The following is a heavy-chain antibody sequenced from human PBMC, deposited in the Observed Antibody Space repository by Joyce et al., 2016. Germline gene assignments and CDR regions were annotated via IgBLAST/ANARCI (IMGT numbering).Heavy chain of an antibody. V-gene: IGHV1-3*01. CDR1: GYTFPNYA. D-gene: IGHD3-22*01. CDR2: INAGNGYT. CDR3: ARDRDYVDSSGYYFDY. Sequence: QVQLVQSGAEVKKPGASVKVSCTASGYTFPNYAIHWGRQAPGQRLGWMGWINAGNGYTKYSQKCQGRVTITRDTSASTAYMEVSSLRSEDKGVYYCARDRDYVDSSGYYFDYWGQGTLVTVSS. J-gene: IGHJ4*02.